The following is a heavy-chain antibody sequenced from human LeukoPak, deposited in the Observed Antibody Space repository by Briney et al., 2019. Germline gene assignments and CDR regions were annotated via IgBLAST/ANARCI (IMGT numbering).Heavy chain of an antibody. D-gene: IGHD6-13*01. J-gene: IGHJ4*02. CDR2: IYHSGST. CDR1: GYSISSGYY. V-gene: IGHV4-38-2*02. Sequence: PSETLSLTCTVSGYSISSGYYWGWIRQPPGRGLEWIGCIYHSGSTYYNPSLKSRVTISVDTSKNQFSLKLSSVTAADTAVCYCTHSSSWYTPGVWGQGTLVTVSS. CDR3: THSSSWYTPGV.